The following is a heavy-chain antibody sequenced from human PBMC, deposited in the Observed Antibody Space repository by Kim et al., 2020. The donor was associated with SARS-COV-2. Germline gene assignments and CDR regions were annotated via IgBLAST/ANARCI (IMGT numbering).Heavy chain of an antibody. V-gene: IGHV4-39*01. CDR2: IYYSGNT. D-gene: IGHD3-22*01. J-gene: IGHJ4*02. CDR1: GGSISSRSYY. Sequence: SETLSLTCTVSGGSISSRSYYWGWIRQPPGKGLEWIGTIYYSGNTYYNPYLESRVTISVDTSKNQFSLKLSSVTAADTAVYYCARLRADNSGYWGQGTLVTVSS. CDR3: ARLRADNSGY.